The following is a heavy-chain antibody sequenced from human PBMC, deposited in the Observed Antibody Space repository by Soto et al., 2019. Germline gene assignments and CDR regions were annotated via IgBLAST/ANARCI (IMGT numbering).Heavy chain of an antibody. CDR3: ARGSVVVTAIHGYFDL. J-gene: IGHJ2*01. D-gene: IGHD2-21*02. Sequence: QVQLVQSGAEVKKPGSSVKVSCKASGGTFSSYAISWVRQAPGQGLEWMGGIITIFGTANYAQKFQGRVTITADEYTSTAYMELSSLRSEDTAVYYCARGSVVVTAIHGYFDLWGRGTLVTVSS. V-gene: IGHV1-69*01. CDR1: GGTFSSYA. CDR2: IITIFGTA.